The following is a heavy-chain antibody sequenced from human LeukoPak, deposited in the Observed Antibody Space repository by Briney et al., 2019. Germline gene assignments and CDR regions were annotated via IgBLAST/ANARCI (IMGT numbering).Heavy chain of an antibody. Sequence: SETLSLTCTVSGGSISSYYWSWIRQSAGKGLEWIGRIYTSGTTHYNPSLKSRVTMSVDTSKNQFSLKLSSVTAADTAVYYCARHIPWSYYYYYYMDVWGKGTTVTISS. CDR1: GGSISSYY. D-gene: IGHD2-21*01. CDR3: ARHIPWSYYYYYYMDV. CDR2: IYTSGTT. V-gene: IGHV4-4*07. J-gene: IGHJ6*03.